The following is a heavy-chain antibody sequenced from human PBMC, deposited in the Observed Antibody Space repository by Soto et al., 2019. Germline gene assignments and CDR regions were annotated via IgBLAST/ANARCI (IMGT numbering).Heavy chain of an antibody. CDR1: GFTFSSYD. V-gene: IGHV3-13*01. D-gene: IGHD3-10*01. J-gene: IGHJ3*02. CDR3: AKALTPHGSGSLGFSFDI. Sequence: GGSLRLSCAASGFTFSSYDMHWVRQATGKGLEWVSAIGTAGDTYYPGSVKGRFTISRENAKNSLYLQMNSLRAEDTAVYYCAKALTPHGSGSLGFSFDIWGQGTMVTVSS. CDR2: IGTAGDT.